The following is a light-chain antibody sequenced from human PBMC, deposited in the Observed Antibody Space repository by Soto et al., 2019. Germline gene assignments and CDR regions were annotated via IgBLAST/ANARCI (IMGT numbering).Light chain of an antibody. V-gene: IGKV1-5*03. CDR1: QSINRW. CDR3: QQYELYPIT. CDR2: QAS. Sequence: DIQMTQSPSTLSASVGDRVTITCRASQSINRWLAWYQQKPGKAPKLLIHQASSLESGVPSRFSGSGSGTEITLTISHLQPDDFAAYCCQQYELYPITFGQGTRLEIK. J-gene: IGKJ5*01.